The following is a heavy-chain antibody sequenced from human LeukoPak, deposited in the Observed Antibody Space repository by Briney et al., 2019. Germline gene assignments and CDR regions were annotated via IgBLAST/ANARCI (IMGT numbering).Heavy chain of an antibody. J-gene: IGHJ4*02. D-gene: IGHD4-23*01. Sequence: SETLPLTCTVSGGSISYYFWSWIRQPPGKGLEWIGYICSSGSTKYNSSLESRVTISVDTSKNQFSLKLSSVTAADTAVYYCARTRPNSYYFDYWGQGTLVTVSS. CDR2: ICSSGST. CDR1: GGSISYYF. CDR3: ARTRPNSYYFDY. V-gene: IGHV4-59*01.